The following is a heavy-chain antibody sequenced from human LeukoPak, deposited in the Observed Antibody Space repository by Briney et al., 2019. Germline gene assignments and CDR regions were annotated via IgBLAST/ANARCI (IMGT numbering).Heavy chain of an antibody. CDR2: ISGSGGST. Sequence: QTGGSLRLSCAASGFTFSSYAMSWVRQAPGKGLEWVSAISGSGGSTYYAGSVKGRFTISRDNSKNTLYLQMNSLRAEDTAVYYCAKDLGYCSSTSCPDAFDIWGQGTMVTVSS. J-gene: IGHJ3*02. V-gene: IGHV3-23*01. D-gene: IGHD2-2*01. CDR3: AKDLGYCSSTSCPDAFDI. CDR1: GFTFSSYA.